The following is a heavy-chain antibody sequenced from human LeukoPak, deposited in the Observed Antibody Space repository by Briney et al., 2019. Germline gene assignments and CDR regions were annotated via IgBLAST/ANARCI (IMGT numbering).Heavy chain of an antibody. J-gene: IGHJ4*02. V-gene: IGHV4-4*07. CDR3: ARGVVGATAFAY. CDR2: IYASGST. CDR1: GGSISGYT. D-gene: IGHD1-26*01. Sequence: PETLFLTCTVSGGSISGYTWSWIRQPAGKGLEWIGRIYASGSTNYNPSLQGRVTMSVDTSRGQFFLMVHSVTAADTAVYYCARGVVGATAFAYWGQGTVVTASS.